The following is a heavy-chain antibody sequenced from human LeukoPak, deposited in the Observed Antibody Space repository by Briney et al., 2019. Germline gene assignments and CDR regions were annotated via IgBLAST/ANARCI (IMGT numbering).Heavy chain of an antibody. V-gene: IGHV4-34*01. CDR2: INHSGST. J-gene: IGHJ4*02. CDR1: GGSFSGYY. D-gene: IGHD2-15*01. CDR3: AVYCSGGSCYSGDY. Sequence: SETLSLTCAVYGGSFSGYYWSWIRQPPGPGLEWIGEINHSGSTNYNPSLKSRVTISVDTSKNQFSLKLSSVTAADTAVYYCAVYCSGGSCYSGDYWGQGTLVTVSS.